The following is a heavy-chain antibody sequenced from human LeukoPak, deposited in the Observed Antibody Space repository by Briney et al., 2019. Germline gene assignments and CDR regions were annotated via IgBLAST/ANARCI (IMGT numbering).Heavy chain of an antibody. D-gene: IGHD3-22*01. Sequence: ASVKVSCKASGYTFTSYYMHWVRQAPGQGLEWMGIINPSGGSTSYAQKFQGRVTMTRDTSTSTVYMELSSLRSEDTAVYYCAREYYYDSRGYYYYMDVWGKGTTVTISS. V-gene: IGHV1-46*01. CDR3: AREYYYDSRGYYYYMDV. J-gene: IGHJ6*03. CDR1: GYTFTSYY. CDR2: INPSGGST.